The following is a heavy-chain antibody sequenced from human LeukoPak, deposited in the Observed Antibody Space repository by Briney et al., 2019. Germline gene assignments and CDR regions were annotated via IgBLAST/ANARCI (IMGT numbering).Heavy chain of an antibody. V-gene: IGHV1-18*01. CDR2: ISAYNGNT. J-gene: IGHJ5*02. D-gene: IGHD6-6*01. CDR1: GYTFTSYG. Sequence: ASVKVSCKASGYTFTSYGISWVRQAPGQGLEWMGWISAYNGNTNYAQKLQGRVIMTTDTSTSTASMELRSLRSDDTAVYYCARDPARPPAGWFDPWGQGTLVTVSS. CDR3: ARDPARPPAGWFDP.